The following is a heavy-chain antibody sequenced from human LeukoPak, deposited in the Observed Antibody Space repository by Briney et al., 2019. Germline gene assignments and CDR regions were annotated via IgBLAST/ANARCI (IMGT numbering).Heavy chain of an antibody. CDR1: SDSIFTSNW. CDR3: ARSPTKRVPEDY. D-gene: IGHD2-2*01. V-gene: IGHV4-4*02. Sequence: SETLSLTCTVSSDSIFTSNWWSWVRQPPGKGPEWIGQIFHSGSTSYSPSLKSRVTISMDKSKNQISLRLTSVTAADTAVYYCARSPTKRVPEDYWGQGTLVTVSS. J-gene: IGHJ4*02. CDR2: IFHSGST.